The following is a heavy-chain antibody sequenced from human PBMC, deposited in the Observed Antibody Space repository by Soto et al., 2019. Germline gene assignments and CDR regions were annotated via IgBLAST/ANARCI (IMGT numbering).Heavy chain of an antibody. CDR3: ANPYCSSTSCYNDHYFYYMDV. CDR2: ISGSGGST. CDR1: GFTFSSYA. Sequence: GGSLRLSCAASGFTFSSYAMSWVRQAPGKGLEWVSAISGSGGSTYYADSVKGRFTISRDNSKNTLYLQMNSLRAEDTAVYYCANPYCSSTSCYNDHYFYYMDVWGKVTTVTVSS. V-gene: IGHV3-23*01. D-gene: IGHD2-2*02. J-gene: IGHJ6*03.